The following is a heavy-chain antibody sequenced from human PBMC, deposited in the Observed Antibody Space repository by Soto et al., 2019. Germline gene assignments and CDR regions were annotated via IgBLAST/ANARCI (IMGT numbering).Heavy chain of an antibody. CDR2: IVVGSGNT. Sequence: ASVKVSCKASGFTFTSSAVQWVRQARGQRLEWIGWIVVGSGNTNYAQKFQERVTITRDMSTSTAYMELSSLRSEDTAVYYCAATYNWNYDYYYYGMDVWGQGTTVTVSS. J-gene: IGHJ6*02. CDR1: GFTFTSSA. CDR3: AATYNWNYDYYYYGMDV. D-gene: IGHD1-7*01. V-gene: IGHV1-58*01.